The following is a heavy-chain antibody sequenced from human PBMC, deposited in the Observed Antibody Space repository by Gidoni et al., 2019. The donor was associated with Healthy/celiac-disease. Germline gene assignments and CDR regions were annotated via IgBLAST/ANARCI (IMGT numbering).Heavy chain of an antibody. CDR2: INHSGST. CDR3: ARGATGYCSGGSCYSIQYYFDY. V-gene: IGHV4-34*01. J-gene: IGHJ4*02. CDR1: VGSFSGYY. D-gene: IGHD2-15*01. Sequence: QVQLQQCGAGLLKPSETLSLTCAVYVGSFSGYYWSWIRQPPGKGLEWIGEINHSGSTNYNPSLKSRVTISVDTSKNQFSLKLSSVTAADTAVYYCARGATGYCSGGSCYSIQYYFDYWGQGTLVTVSS.